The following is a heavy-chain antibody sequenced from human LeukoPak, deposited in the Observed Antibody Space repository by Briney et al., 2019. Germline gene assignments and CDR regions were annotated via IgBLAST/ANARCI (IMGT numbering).Heavy chain of an antibody. J-gene: IGHJ4*02. CDR1: GFTFSSYS. D-gene: IGHD6-13*01. CDR2: ISSSSYI. Sequence: GGSLRLSCAASGFTFSSYSMNWVRQAPGKGLEWVSSISSSSYIYYADSVKGRFTISRDNAKNSLYLQMNSLRAEDTAAYYCARDGKAAGDYWGQGTLVTVSS. V-gene: IGHV3-21*01. CDR3: ARDGKAAGDY.